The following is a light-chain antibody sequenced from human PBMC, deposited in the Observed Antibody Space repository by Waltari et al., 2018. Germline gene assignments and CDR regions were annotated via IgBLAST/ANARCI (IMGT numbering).Light chain of an antibody. V-gene: IGKV1-5*03. CDR3: QQYNSYTLT. CDR2: SAS. CDR1: QDIGNW. J-gene: IGKJ3*01. Sequence: DIQMTQSPSTLSASVGDRVTITCQASQDIGNWLDWYQQKPGKAPNLLIYSASNLESGVPSRFSGSGSVTGFTLTITSLQPDDSATYYCQQYNSYTLTFGPGTIVDIK.